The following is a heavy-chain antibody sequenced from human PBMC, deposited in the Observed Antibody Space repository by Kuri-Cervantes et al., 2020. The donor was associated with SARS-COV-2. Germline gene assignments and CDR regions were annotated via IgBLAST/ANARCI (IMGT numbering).Heavy chain of an antibody. CDR1: GGSISSYY. V-gene: IGHV4-59*08. J-gene: IGHJ3*02. D-gene: IGHD1-26*01. CDR3: ARHDSGWAVGATTLAFDI. Sequence: SETLSLTCTVSGGSISSYYWSWIRQPPGKGLEWIGYIYYSGSTNYNPSLKSRVTISVDTSKNQFSLKLSSVTAADTAVYYCARHDSGWAVGATTLAFDIWGQGTMVTVSS. CDR2: IYYSGST.